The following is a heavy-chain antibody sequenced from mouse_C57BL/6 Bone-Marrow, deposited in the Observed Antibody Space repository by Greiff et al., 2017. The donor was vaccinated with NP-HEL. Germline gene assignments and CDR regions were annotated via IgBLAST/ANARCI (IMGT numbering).Heavy chain of an antibody. Sequence: VQLQQPGAELVMPGASVKLSCKASGYTFTSYWMHWVKQRPGQGLEWIGEIDPSDSYTNYNQKFKGKSTLTVDKSSSTAYMQLSSLTSEDSAVYYCARKGQLGRGFAYWGQGTLVTVSA. J-gene: IGHJ3*01. D-gene: IGHD4-1*02. CDR1: GYTFTSYW. CDR2: IDPSDSYT. CDR3: ARKGQLGRGFAY. V-gene: IGHV1-69*01.